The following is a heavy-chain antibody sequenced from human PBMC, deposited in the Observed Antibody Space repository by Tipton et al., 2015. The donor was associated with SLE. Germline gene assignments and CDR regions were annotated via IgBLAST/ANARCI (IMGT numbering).Heavy chain of an antibody. CDR1: GFTFSSYW. Sequence: SLRLSCAASGFTFSSYWMHWVRQAPGKGLVWVSRINSDGSSTSYADSVKGRFTISRDNSKNTLYLQMNSLRAEDTAVYYCARVIVPGLPPAAFDIWGQGTMVTVSS. D-gene: IGHD2-2*01. J-gene: IGHJ3*02. CDR2: INSDGSST. CDR3: ARVIVPGLPPAAFDI. V-gene: IGHV3-74*01.